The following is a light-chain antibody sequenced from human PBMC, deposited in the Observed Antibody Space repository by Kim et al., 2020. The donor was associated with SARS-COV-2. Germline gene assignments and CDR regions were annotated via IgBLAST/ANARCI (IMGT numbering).Light chain of an antibody. J-gene: IGLJ1*01. Sequence: GRRVTISGTGRASNIGAVYDVHGYQLLPGTAPKLVMYDNNYRPSGVPDRFSGSKSGSSASLAITGLQTDDEADYYCQSFDINLGAIFGSGTKVAVL. CDR3: QSFDINLGAI. CDR2: DNN. CDR1: ASNIGAVYD. V-gene: IGLV1-40*01.